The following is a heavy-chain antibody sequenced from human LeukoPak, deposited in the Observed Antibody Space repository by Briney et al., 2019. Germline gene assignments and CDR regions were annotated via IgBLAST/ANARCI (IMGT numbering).Heavy chain of an antibody. CDR1: GGSISSSSYY. CDR2: IYYSGST. V-gene: IGHV4-39*07. Sequence: PSETLPLTCTVSGGSISSSSYYWGWIRQPPGEGLEWIGSIYYSGSTYYNPSLKSRVTISVDTSKNQFSLKLSSVTAADTAVYYCAHEFYSGSYYRGLDYWGQGTLVTVSS. CDR3: AHEFYSGSYYRGLDY. D-gene: IGHD1-26*01. J-gene: IGHJ4*02.